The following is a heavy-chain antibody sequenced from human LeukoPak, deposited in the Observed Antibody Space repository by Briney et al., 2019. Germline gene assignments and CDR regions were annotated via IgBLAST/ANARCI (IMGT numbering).Heavy chain of an antibody. Sequence: PGGSLRLSCAASGFTFSSYAMRWVRQAPGKGLEWVSAISGSGGSTYYADSVKGRFTISRDNSKNTLYLQMNSLRAEDTAVYYCATGYQLLYENWFDPWGQGTLVTVSS. CDR2: ISGSGGST. CDR3: ATGYQLLYENWFDP. J-gene: IGHJ5*02. V-gene: IGHV3-23*01. D-gene: IGHD2-2*02. CDR1: GFTFSSYA.